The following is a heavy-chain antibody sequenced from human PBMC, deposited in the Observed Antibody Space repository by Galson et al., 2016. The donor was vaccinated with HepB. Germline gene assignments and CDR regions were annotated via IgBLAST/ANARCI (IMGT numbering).Heavy chain of an antibody. Sequence: SLRLSCAASGLTVSSSHISWVRQAPGKGLEWVSTIHRDATTYYTDSVKGRFTMSRDNAKNTLYLQMNSLRAEDTAIYYCTTEAIAVASTLYCYGVDVWGQGATVIVSS. CDR2: IHRDATT. CDR1: GLTVSSSH. D-gene: IGHD6-19*01. CDR3: TTEAIAVASTLYCYGVDV. V-gene: IGHV3-53*01. J-gene: IGHJ6*02.